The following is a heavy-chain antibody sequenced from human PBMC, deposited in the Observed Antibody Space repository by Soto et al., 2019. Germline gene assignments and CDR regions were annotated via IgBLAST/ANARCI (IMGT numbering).Heavy chain of an antibody. CDR1: GGSISSYY. CDR2: IYTSGST. Sequence: QVQLQESGPGLVKPSETLSLTCTVSGGSISSYYWSWIRQPAGKGLAWSVRIYTSGSTNYNPSLKRLVTMPVDTSKNTFSLKLSSVTAADKAVYHCARETGVAVAGTDYYYGMDVWGQGTTVTVSS. CDR3: ARETGVAVAGTDYYYGMDV. V-gene: IGHV4-4*07. J-gene: IGHJ6*02. D-gene: IGHD6-19*01.